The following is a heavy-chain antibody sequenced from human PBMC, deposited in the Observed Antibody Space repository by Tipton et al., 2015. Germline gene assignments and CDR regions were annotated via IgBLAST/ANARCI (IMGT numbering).Heavy chain of an antibody. J-gene: IGHJ4*02. D-gene: IGHD3-22*01. V-gene: IGHV4-4*02. CDR3: AREVWYNDSTGYDY. CDR2: IHHGGST. CDR1: GGSISSSTNW. Sequence: TLSLTCAVSGGSISSSTNWWSWVRQPPGKGLEWIGEIHHGGSTNYNPSLKSRVTMSVDASKNQFSLHLSSVTAADTAVYYCAREVWYNDSTGYDYWGQGTPVTVSS.